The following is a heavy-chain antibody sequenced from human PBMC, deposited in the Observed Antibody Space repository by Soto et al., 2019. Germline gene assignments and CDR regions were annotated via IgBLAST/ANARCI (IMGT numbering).Heavy chain of an antibody. CDR3: IIELDRSIYEIDC. D-gene: IGHD3-3*01. J-gene: IGHJ4*02. CDR1: GYIVYSNSAA. V-gene: IGHV6-1*01. Sequence: SQALSLTCAISGYIVYSNSAAWHWIRQSPSRGLEWLGRTYYRSQWYNYYAVSVKKRITINPDASKNQFSLHLNSVTPEDTAVYSCIIELDRSIYEIDCSGQRALVTVSS. CDR2: TYYRSQWYN.